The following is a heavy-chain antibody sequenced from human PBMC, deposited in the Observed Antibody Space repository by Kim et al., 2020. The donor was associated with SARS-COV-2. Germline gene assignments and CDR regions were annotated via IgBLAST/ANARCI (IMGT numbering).Heavy chain of an antibody. CDR2: ISYSGNT. CDR3: ARGRGHSGFPV. D-gene: IGHD5-12*01. J-gene: IGHJ4*02. Sequence: SETLSLTCTVSGDSVSGGVYYWSWIRQPPGKGLEWIGSISYSGNTDLNPSLKSRVTISPGTSRNQFSLSPSYVTAAETGVYYCARGRGHSGFPVWGQG. CDR1: GDSVSGGVYY. V-gene: IGHV4-61*08.